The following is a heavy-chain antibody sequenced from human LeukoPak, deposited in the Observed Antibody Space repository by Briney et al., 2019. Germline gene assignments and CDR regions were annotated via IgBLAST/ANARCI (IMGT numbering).Heavy chain of an antibody. CDR2: IYYSGST. Sequence: SETLSLTCAVSGGSISSYYWSWIRQPPGKGLEWIGYIYYSGSTNYNPSLKSRVTISVDTSKNQFSLNLSSVTAADTAVYYCARHPPTGTTDYWGQGTLVTVSS. D-gene: IGHD1-7*01. CDR3: ARHPPTGTTDY. CDR1: GGSISSYY. J-gene: IGHJ4*02. V-gene: IGHV4-59*08.